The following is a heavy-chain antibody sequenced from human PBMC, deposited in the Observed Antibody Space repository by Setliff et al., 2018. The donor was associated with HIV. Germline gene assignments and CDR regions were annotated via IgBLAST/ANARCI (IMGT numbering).Heavy chain of an antibody. Sequence: GASVKVSCKASGGTFSSYAISWVRQAPGQGLEWMGGIIPIFGTANYAQKFQGRVTITTDESKSTAYMELSSLRSEDTAVYYCARGAATILLSYYGMDVWGQGTTVTVSS. CDR3: ARGAATILLSYYGMDV. V-gene: IGHV1-69*05. CDR2: IIPIFGTA. D-gene: IGHD6-25*01. CDR1: GGTFSSYA. J-gene: IGHJ6*02.